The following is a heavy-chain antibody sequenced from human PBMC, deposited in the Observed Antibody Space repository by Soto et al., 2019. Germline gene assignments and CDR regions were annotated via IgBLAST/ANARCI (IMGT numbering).Heavy chain of an antibody. CDR1: GGSISNSNW. D-gene: IGHD1-26*01. J-gene: IGHJ4*02. Sequence: QVQLQESGPGLVKPSATLSLTCGVFGGSISNSNWWTWVRQPPGKGLEWIGEIYHSGSTNYNSSLMSRVTISLDKVNNQFSLKLTSVTAADTAVYYCAHRPIVGAAIWGQGPLVTVSS. CDR3: AHRPIVGAAI. V-gene: IGHV4-4*02. CDR2: IYHSGST.